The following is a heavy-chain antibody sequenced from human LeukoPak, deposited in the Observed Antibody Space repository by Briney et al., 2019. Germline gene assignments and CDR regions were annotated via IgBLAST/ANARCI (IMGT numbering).Heavy chain of an antibody. V-gene: IGHV4-59*10. CDR3: ARAEIYGSFDP. CDR2: IYTSGST. CDR1: GGSFSGYY. J-gene: IGHJ5*02. D-gene: IGHD3-3*01. Sequence: RASETLSLTCAVYGGSFSGYYWSWIRQPAGKGLEWIGRIYTSGSTNYNPSLKSRVTMSVDTSKNQFSLKLSSVTAADTAVYYCARAEIYGSFDPWGQGTLVTVSS.